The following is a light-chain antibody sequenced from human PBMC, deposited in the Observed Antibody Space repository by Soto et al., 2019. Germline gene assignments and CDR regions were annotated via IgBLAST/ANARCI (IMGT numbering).Light chain of an antibody. CDR2: EVS. V-gene: IGLV2-14*01. CDR3: NSYTSSNTYV. Sequence: QSVLTQPASVSGSPGQAITISCGGSSSDVGAHNFVSWYQHHPGKAPELMIYEVSNRPSGVSNRFSGSKSGNTASLTISGLQAEDEADYYCNSYTSSNTYVFGSGTKVTVL. J-gene: IGLJ1*01. CDR1: SSDVGAHNF.